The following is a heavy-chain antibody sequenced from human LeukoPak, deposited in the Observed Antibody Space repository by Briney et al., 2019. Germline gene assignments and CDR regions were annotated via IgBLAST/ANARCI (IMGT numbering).Heavy chain of an antibody. Sequence: SETLSLTCTVSGGSISSYYWSWIRQPPGKGLEWIGCIYYSGSTNYNPSLKSRVTISVDTSKNQFSLKLSSVTAADTAVYYCARHPFQYPFDHWGQGTVVSVSS. D-gene: IGHD2/OR15-2a*01. V-gene: IGHV4-59*08. CDR3: ARHPFQYPFDH. CDR1: GGSISSYY. J-gene: IGHJ5*02. CDR2: IYYSGST.